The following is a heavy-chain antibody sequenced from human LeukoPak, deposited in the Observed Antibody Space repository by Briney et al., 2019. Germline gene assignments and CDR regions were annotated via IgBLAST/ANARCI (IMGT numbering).Heavy chain of an antibody. D-gene: IGHD2-2*01. CDR3: ARDRFIVVVPAEYYYGMDV. V-gene: IGHV3-21*01. CDR2: ISSSSSYI. CDR1: GFTFSSYS. Sequence: PGGSLRLSCVASGFTFSSYSMNWVRQAPGKGLEWVSSISSSSSYIYYADSVKGRFTISRDNAKNSLYLQMNSLRAEDTAVYYCARDRFIVVVPAEYYYGMDVWGQGTTVTVSS. J-gene: IGHJ6*02.